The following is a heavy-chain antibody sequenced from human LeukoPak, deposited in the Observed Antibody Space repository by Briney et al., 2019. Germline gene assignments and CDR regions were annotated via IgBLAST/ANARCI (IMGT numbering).Heavy chain of an antibody. V-gene: IGHV4-61*02. CDR3: ARLAGGSPFDY. CDR2: IYTSGST. J-gene: IGHJ4*02. Sequence: KTSQTLSLTCTVSGGSISSGSYYWSWIRQPAGKGLEWIGRIYTSGSTNYNPSLKSRVTISVDTSKNQFSLKLSSVTAADTAVYYCARLAGGSPFDYWGQGTLVTVSS. D-gene: IGHD1-26*01. CDR1: GGSISSGSYY.